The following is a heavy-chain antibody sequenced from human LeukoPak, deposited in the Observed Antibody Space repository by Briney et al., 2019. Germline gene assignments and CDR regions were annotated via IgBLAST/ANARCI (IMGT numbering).Heavy chain of an antibody. J-gene: IGHJ4*02. D-gene: IGHD3-9*01. CDR1: GYTFTGYY. V-gene: IGHV1-8*02. Sequence: ASVKVSCKASGYTFTGYYMHWVGQATGQGLEWMGWMNPNSGNTGYAQKFQGRVTMTRNTSISTAYMELSSLRSEDTAVYYCARAQTNYDILTGYYEFEDWGQGTLVTVSS. CDR2: MNPNSGNT. CDR3: ARAQTNYDILTGYYEFED.